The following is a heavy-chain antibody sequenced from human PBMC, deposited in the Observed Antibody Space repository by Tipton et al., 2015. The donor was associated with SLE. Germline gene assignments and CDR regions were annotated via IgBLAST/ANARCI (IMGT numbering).Heavy chain of an antibody. CDR1: GGSFSGYY. Sequence: TLSLTCAVYGGSFSGYYWNWIRQPPGKGLEWIGEINHSGSTNYNPSLKSRVTISFDPSKNQLSLKLSSVTAADTAVYYCARPGNYFDSSGHHDAFDVWGQGTMVTVSS. CDR2: INHSGST. CDR3: ARPGNYFDSSGHHDAFDV. D-gene: IGHD3-22*01. V-gene: IGHV4-34*01. J-gene: IGHJ3*01.